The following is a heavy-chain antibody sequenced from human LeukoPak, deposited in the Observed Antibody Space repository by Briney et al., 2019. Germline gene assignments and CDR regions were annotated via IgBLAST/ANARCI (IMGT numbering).Heavy chain of an antibody. CDR1: GFTFSSYA. D-gene: IGHD3-22*01. CDR3: ASGYYYDSSGYEEDAFDI. CDR2: ISSSSSYI. Sequence: PGGSLRLSCAASGFTFSSYAMHWVRQAPGKGLEWVSSISSSSSYIYYADSVKGRFTISRDNAKNSLYLQMNSLRAEDTAVYYCASGYYYDSSGYEEDAFDIWGQGTMVTVSS. V-gene: IGHV3-21*01. J-gene: IGHJ3*02.